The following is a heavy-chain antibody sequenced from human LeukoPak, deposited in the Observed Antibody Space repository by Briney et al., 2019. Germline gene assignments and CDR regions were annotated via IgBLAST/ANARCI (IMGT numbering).Heavy chain of an antibody. Sequence: GGSLRLSCAASGFTFSRSAMTWVRQTPGKGLDWVSSISSSGNTYYADSVKGRFTISRGNSRNMLYLQMNSLRAEDTAVYYCVKGRLSEDGLDFWGQGTLVTVSS. CDR2: ISSSGNT. V-gene: IGHV3-23*01. D-gene: IGHD5-24*01. CDR3: VKGRLSEDGLDF. CDR1: GFTFSRSA. J-gene: IGHJ4*02.